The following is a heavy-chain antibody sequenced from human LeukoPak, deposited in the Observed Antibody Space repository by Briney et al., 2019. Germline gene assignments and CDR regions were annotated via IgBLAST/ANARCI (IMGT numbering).Heavy chain of an antibody. CDR1: GFTFSSYG. CDR2: IRYDGSNK. CDR3: AKDKTRSKGSTSFPLDY. D-gene: IGHD2-2*01. V-gene: IGHV3-30*02. Sequence: GGSLRLSCAASGFTFSSYGMHWVRQAPGKGLEWVAFIRYDGSNKYYADSVKGRFTISRDNSKNTLYLQMNSLRAEDTAVYYCAKDKTRSKGSTSFPLDYWGQGTLVTVSS. J-gene: IGHJ4*02.